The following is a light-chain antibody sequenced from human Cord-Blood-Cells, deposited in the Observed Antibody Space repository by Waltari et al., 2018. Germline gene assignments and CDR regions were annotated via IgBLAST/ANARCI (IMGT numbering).Light chain of an antibody. CDR3: CSYAGSSTWV. CDR1: SRAVGGFNL. V-gene: IGLV2-23*02. Sequence: QSALTQPASVSGSPGQSIPISCTGTSRAVGGFNLVSWYQQHPGKAPKLMIYEVSKRPSGVSNRFSGSKSGNTASLTISGLQAEDEADYYCCSYAGSSTWVFGGGTKLTVL. J-gene: IGLJ3*02. CDR2: EVS.